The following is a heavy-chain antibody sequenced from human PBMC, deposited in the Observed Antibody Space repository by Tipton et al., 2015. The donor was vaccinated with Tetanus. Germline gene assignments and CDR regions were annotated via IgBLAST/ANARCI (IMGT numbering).Heavy chain of an antibody. D-gene: IGHD5-12*01. CDR1: GFTFSSYS. J-gene: IGHJ4*02. V-gene: IGHV3-21*01. Sequence: SLRLSCAASGFTFSSYSMNWVRQAPGKGLEWVSSISSSSSYIYYADSVKGRFTISRDNAKNSLYLQMNSLRAEDTAVYYCARDLISVDIVATTLGYWGQGTLVTFSS. CDR2: ISSSSSYI. CDR3: ARDLISVDIVATTLGY.